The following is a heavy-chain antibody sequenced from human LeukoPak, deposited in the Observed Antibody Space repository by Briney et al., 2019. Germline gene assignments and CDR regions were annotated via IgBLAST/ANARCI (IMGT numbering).Heavy chain of an antibody. Sequence: SETLSLTCAVYGGYYWSWIRQPPGKGLEWIGEINHSGSTNYNPSLKSRVTISVDTSKNQFSLKLSSVTAADTAVYYCARAYYYDSSGYYYVSFPDAFDIWGQGTMVTVSS. CDR1: GGYY. CDR3: ARAYYYDSSGYYYVSFPDAFDI. CDR2: INHSGST. V-gene: IGHV4-34*01. J-gene: IGHJ3*02. D-gene: IGHD3-22*01.